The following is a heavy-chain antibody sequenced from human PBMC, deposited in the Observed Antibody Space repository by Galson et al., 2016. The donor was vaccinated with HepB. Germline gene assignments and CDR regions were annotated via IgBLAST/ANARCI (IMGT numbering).Heavy chain of an antibody. CDR2: IIPMFGTA. CDR1: GGSFSSEA. CDR3: ASRGGYDAFDI. J-gene: IGHJ3*02. V-gene: IGHV1-69*13. Sequence: SVKVSCKASGGSFSSEAISWVRQGPGQGLEWMGGIIPMFGTADYAQKFQGRVTITADESTKTAYMELRSLRSDDTAVYYCASRGGYDAFDIWGRGTMITVSS. D-gene: IGHD5-12*01.